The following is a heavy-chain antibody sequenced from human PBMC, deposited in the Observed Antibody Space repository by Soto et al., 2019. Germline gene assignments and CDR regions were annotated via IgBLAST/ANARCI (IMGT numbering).Heavy chain of an antibody. Sequence: PSETLSLTFTVSGGSISSYYWSWIRQPPGKGLEWIGYIYYSGSTNYNPSLKSRVTISVDTSKNQFSLKLSSVTAADTAVYYCARHKDIVLVGFDPWGQGTLVTVSS. D-gene: IGHD2-2*01. V-gene: IGHV4-59*08. J-gene: IGHJ5*02. CDR1: GGSISSYY. CDR3: ARHKDIVLVGFDP. CDR2: IYYSGST.